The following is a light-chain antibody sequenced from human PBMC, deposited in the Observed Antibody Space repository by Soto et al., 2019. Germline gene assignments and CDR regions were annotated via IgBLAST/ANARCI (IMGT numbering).Light chain of an antibody. CDR1: SSNIGNNF. CDR3: AAWDDSLSGRV. V-gene: IGLV1-47*01. J-gene: IGLJ3*02. Sequence: QSVLTQPPSASGTPGQRVTISCSGSSSNIGNNFEYWYQQLPGTAPKLLIYRNNQRPSGVPDRFSGSKSGTSDSLAISGLLSEDEADYYCAAWDDSLSGRVFGGGTKVTVL. CDR2: RNN.